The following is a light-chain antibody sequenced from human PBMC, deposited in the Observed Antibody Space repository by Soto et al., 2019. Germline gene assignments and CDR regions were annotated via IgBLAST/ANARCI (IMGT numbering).Light chain of an antibody. CDR2: SNN. V-gene: IGLV1-44*01. CDR3: AAWDDSLNGPV. Sequence: QSVLTQPPSASGTPGQRVTISCSGSSSNIGSNTVNWYQHFPGTAPKLLIYSNNRRPSGVPDRFSGSKSGTSASLAISGLQSEDEADYYSAAWDDSLNGPVFGGGTKLTVL. J-gene: IGLJ2*01. CDR1: SSNIGSNT.